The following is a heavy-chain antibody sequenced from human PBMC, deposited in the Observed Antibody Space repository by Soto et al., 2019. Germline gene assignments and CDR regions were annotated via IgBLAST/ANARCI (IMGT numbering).Heavy chain of an antibody. J-gene: IGHJ4*02. D-gene: IGHD3-10*01. CDR2: LNGGVDGT. V-gene: IGHV1-3*01. CDR1: GFTALSYA. Sequence: QVRLIQSGPEMMQPGASVRVSCTASGFTALSYAFHWVRQAPGQGPEWLGWLNGGVDGTSYSQRLQGRVTIYRVTSANTVYLEVNSLTSEDTAVYYCAREVKGVTSFDYWGQGTLVTVSS. CDR3: AREVKGVTSFDY.